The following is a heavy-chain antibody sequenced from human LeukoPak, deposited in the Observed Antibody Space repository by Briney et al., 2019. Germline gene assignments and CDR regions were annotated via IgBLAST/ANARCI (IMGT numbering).Heavy chain of an antibody. CDR1: GFTFSTFA. Sequence: GGSLRLSCAASGFTFSTFAMIWVRQPPGKGLEWVSSIFPSGGEIHYADSVRGRFTISRDNSKSTLYLQMNSLRAEDTAVYYCARDLSGSYFNYYYYMDVWGKGTTVTISS. CDR2: IFPSGGEI. V-gene: IGHV3-23*01. D-gene: IGHD3-10*01. J-gene: IGHJ6*03. CDR3: ARDLSGSYFNYYYYMDV.